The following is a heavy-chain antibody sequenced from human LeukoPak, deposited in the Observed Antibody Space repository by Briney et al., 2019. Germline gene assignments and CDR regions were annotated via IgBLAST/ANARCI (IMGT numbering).Heavy chain of an antibody. CDR1: GFTFSTYA. Sequence: GGSLRLSCAASGFTFSTYAMSWVRQAPGKGLEWVGRIKSKGSGGTTEYAAPVRGRFIISRDDSQNTVFLQMNSLQTEDTGVYFCTWIKADVGFSYFFMDVWGKGTTVIVSS. CDR3: TWIKADVGFSYFFMDV. CDR2: IKSKGSGGTT. V-gene: IGHV3-15*01. J-gene: IGHJ6*03. D-gene: IGHD1-26*01.